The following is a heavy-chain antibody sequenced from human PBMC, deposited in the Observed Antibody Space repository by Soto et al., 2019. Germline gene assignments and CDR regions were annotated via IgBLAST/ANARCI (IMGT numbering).Heavy chain of an antibody. D-gene: IGHD2-15*01. Sequence: GGSLRLSCAASGFTFSSYGMHWVRQATGKGLEWVAVIWYDGSNKYYADSVKGRFTISRDNSKNTLYLQMNSLRAEDTAVYYCARDIYPVVVAATRGSTGYWGQGTLVSVSS. V-gene: IGHV3-33*01. CDR1: GFTFSSYG. CDR2: IWYDGSNK. J-gene: IGHJ4*02. CDR3: ARDIYPVVVAATRGSTGY.